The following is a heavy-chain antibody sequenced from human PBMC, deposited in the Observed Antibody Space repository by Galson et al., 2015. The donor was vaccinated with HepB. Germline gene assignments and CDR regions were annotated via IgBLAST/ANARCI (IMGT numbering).Heavy chain of an antibody. D-gene: IGHD4-11*01. CDR2: IDPSDSYT. Sequence: QSGAEMKKPRESLRISCKGSGYSFTSYWINWVRQMPGKGPEWTGRIDPSDSYTNYSPSFQGHVTISADKSISTAYLQWGSLKASDTAMYYCARHETTVNGMDVWGQGTTVTVSS. CDR3: ARHETTVNGMDV. J-gene: IGHJ6*02. CDR1: GYSFTSYW. V-gene: IGHV5-10-1*01.